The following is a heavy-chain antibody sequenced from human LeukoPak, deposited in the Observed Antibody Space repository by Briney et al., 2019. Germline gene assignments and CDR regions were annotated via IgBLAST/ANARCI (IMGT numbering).Heavy chain of an antibody. D-gene: IGHD3-9*01. CDR2: IIPIFGTA. J-gene: IGHJ5*02. CDR3: ARLPYYDIPRGGWFDP. Sequence: ASVKVSCKASGGTFSSYAISWVRQAPGQGLEWMGGIIPIFGTANYAQKFQGRVTITADESTSTAYMELSSLRSEDTAVYYCARLPYYDIPRGGWFDPWGQGTLVTVSS. V-gene: IGHV1-69*13. CDR1: GGTFSSYA.